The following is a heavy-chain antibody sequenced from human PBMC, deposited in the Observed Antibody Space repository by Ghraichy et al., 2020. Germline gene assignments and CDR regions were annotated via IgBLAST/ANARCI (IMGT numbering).Heavy chain of an antibody. CDR1: GFTFSSYW. D-gene: IGHD4-17*01. J-gene: IGHJ6*02. V-gene: IGHV3-74*01. Sequence: GGSLRLSCAASGFTFSSYWMHWVRQAPGKGLVWVSRINSDGSSTSYADSVKGRFTISRDNAKNTLYLQMNSLRAEDTAVYYCARGSQNYGDYSRVVNYYGMDVWGQGTTVTVSS. CDR3: ARGSQNYGDYSRVVNYYGMDV. CDR2: INSDGSST.